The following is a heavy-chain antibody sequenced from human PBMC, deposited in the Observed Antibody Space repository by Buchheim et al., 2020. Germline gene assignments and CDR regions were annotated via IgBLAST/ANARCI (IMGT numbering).Heavy chain of an antibody. CDR3: VRTAGGYSGYDIDF. Sequence: QVQVVDSGGGLVKPGGSLRLSCAASGFTFSEYYMSWIRQAPGKGLEWVSSISGSGSTIYYADSVKGRFTISRDNAKNSVRLQMNSLRAEDTAVYYCVRTAGGYSGYDIDFWGQGTL. J-gene: IGHJ4*02. D-gene: IGHD5-12*01. CDR2: ISGSGSTI. CDR1: GFTFSEYY. V-gene: IGHV3-11*01.